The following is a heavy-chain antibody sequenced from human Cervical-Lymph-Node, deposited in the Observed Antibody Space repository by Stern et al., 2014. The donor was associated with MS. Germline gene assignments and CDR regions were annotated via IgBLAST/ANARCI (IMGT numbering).Heavy chain of an antibody. CDR3: ASGTGSKRPTGNY. Sequence: EQLVESGAEVKKPGASVKVSCKASGYSFTSHYMHWVRQAPGQGLELVGIINPSGDSASYAQKLQGRVTMTRDTSTSTVYMELSSLRSEDTAVYYCASGTGSKRPTGNYWGQGTLVTVSS. D-gene: IGHD3/OR15-3a*01. CDR2: INPSGDSA. V-gene: IGHV1-46*01. CDR1: GYSFTSHY. J-gene: IGHJ4*02.